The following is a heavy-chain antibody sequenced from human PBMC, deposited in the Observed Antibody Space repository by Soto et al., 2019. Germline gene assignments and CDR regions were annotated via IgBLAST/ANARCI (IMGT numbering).Heavy chain of an antibody. V-gene: IGHV1-24*01. J-gene: IGHJ4*02. CDR3: ATPTSLRGAMLTNINFDF. CDR2: FDPEGGEA. CDR1: GHTLTELS. D-gene: IGHD3-10*01. Sequence: SVKVSCKFSGHTLTELSIHRVRQAPGQGLEWMGGFDPEGGEAIYAQNRHVRVSVSDDTVTGTDYMDLSGLKSDDTALYYCATPTSLRGAMLTNINFDFWGQGTPVTVSS.